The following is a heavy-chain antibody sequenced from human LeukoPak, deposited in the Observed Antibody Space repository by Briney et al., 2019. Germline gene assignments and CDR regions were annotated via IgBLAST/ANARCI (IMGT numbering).Heavy chain of an antibody. V-gene: IGHV4-39*07. D-gene: IGHD6-19*01. Sequence: SETLSLTCTVSGGSISSSSYYWGWIRQPPGKELEWIGSIYYSGSTYSNPSLKSRVTISVDTSKNQFSLKLSSVTAADTAVYYCARALQQWLALRGGYWFDPWGQGTLVTVSS. CDR2: IYYSGST. J-gene: IGHJ5*02. CDR1: GGSISSSSYY. CDR3: ARALQQWLALRGGYWFDP.